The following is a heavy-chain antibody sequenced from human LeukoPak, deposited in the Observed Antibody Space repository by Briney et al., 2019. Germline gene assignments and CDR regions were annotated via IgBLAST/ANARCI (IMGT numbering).Heavy chain of an antibody. J-gene: IGHJ6*03. CDR2: TNPNSGNT. V-gene: IGHV1-8*01. D-gene: IGHD5-18*01. CDR3: ARGSSGYSYGFAYYYYYYMDV. Sequence: ASVKVSCKASGYTFTSYDINWVRQATGQGLEWMGWTNPNSGNTGYAQKFQGRVTMTRNTSISTAYMELSSLRSEDTAVYYCARGSSGYSYGFAYYYYYYMDVWGKGTTVTISS. CDR1: GYTFTSYD.